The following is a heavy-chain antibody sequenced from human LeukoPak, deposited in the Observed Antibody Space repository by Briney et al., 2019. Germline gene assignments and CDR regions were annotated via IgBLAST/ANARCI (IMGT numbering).Heavy chain of an antibody. CDR2: IWYDGSNK. V-gene: IGHV3-33*01. J-gene: IGHJ4*02. CDR1: GLTFKSYG. D-gene: IGHD6-13*01. Sequence: GGSLRLSCVASGLTFKSYGMHWVRQAPGKGLEWVAIIWYDGSNKYYADFVKGRFTTSRDNSKNTLYLQMNSLRADDTAVYYRARVSGYSGTWYVDYWGQGTLVTVSS. CDR3: ARVSGYSGTWYVDY.